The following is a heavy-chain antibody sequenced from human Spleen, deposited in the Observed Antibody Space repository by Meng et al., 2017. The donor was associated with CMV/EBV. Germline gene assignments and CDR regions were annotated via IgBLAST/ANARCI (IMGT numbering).Heavy chain of an antibody. D-gene: IGHD2-21*01. CDR3: ARQNCGGDCYFRYYYYGMDV. CDR1: GGTFSSYA. J-gene: IGHJ6*02. Sequence: SVKVSCKASGGTFSSYAISWVRQAPGQGLEWMGGIIPIFGTANYAQKFQGRVTITTDESTSTAYMELSSLRSEDTAVYYCARQNCGGDCYFRYYYYGMDVWGQGTTVTVSS. CDR2: IIPIFGTA. V-gene: IGHV1-69*05.